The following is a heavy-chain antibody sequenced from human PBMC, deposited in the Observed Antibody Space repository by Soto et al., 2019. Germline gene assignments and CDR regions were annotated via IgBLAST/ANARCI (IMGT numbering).Heavy chain of an antibody. V-gene: IGHV4-34*01. Sequence: QVQLQQWGAGLLKPSETLSLTCAVYGGSFSGYYWSWIRQTPGKGLEWIGEINHSGSTNYNPSLKSRVTISVDTSKNQFSLKLSSVTAADTAVYYCARPPGDRDAFDIWGQGTMVTVSS. CDR2: INHSGST. J-gene: IGHJ3*02. CDR3: ARPPGDRDAFDI. D-gene: IGHD7-27*01. CDR1: GGSFSGYY.